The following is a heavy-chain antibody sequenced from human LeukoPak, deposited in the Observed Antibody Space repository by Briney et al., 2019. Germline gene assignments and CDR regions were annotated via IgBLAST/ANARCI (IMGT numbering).Heavy chain of an antibody. CDR2: IIPIFGIA. CDR3: ARGRYSYDSSGYYYVDDDY. D-gene: IGHD3-22*01. J-gene: IGHJ4*02. V-gene: IGHV1-69*04. Sequence: SVKVSCKASGGTFSSYAISWVRQAPGQGLEWMGRIIPIFGIANYAQKFQGRVTITADKSTSTAYMELSSLRSEDTAVYYCARGRYSYDSSGYYYVDDDYWGQGTLVTVSS. CDR1: GGTFSSYA.